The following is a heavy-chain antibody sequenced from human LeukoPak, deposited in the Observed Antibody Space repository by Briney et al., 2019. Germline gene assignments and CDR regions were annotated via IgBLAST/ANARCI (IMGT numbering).Heavy chain of an antibody. Sequence: GGSLRLSCAASGFTFSSYWMTWVRQAPGKGLEWVANIKQDGSEKYYVDSVKGRFTISRDNAKNSLYLQMNSLRAEDTVVYYCARALYSSRGDYWGQGTLVTVSS. CDR1: GFTFSSYW. J-gene: IGHJ4*02. V-gene: IGHV3-7*01. D-gene: IGHD6-13*01. CDR2: IKQDGSEK. CDR3: ARALYSSRGDY.